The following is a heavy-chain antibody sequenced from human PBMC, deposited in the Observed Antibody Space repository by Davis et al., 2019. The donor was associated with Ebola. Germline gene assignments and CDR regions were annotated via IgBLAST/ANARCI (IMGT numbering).Heavy chain of an antibody. D-gene: IGHD3-16*01. CDR2: ISAYTGKT. V-gene: IGHV1-18*01. CDR3: ARDIAMIRGGWFDH. J-gene: IGHJ5*02. Sequence: AASVTVSCKASGYTFTRYGITWVRQAPGQGLEWMAWISAYTGKTNYAQKFQGRVTMTTDTSTSTAYMELRSLRSDDTAVYYWARDIAMIRGGWFDHWGQGTLVSVSS. CDR1: GYTFTRYG.